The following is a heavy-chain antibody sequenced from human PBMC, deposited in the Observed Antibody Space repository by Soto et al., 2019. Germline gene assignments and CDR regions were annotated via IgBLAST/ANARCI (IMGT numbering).Heavy chain of an antibody. CDR3: ARNQRGGATGFDY. Sequence: EVQLVESGGGLVQPGGSLRLSCAVSGFTFSDHYMDWVRQAPGKGLEWVGRSRNKAYSYTTEYAASVKGRFTISRDDSKNSLYLQMNSLKTEDTAVYYCARNQRGGATGFDYWGQGTLITVSS. CDR2: SRNKAYSYTT. V-gene: IGHV3-72*01. J-gene: IGHJ4*02. CDR1: GFTFSDHY. D-gene: IGHD1-26*01.